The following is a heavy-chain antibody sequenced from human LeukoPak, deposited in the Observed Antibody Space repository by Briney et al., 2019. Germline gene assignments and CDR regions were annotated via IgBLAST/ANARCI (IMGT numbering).Heavy chain of an antibody. J-gene: IGHJ4*02. CDR3: ATYSGSYSSDFDY. Sequence: ASVKVSCKASGYTFTGYYTHWVRQAPGQGLEWVGWINPNSGGTNYAQKFQGRVTMTRDTSISTAYMELSRLRSDDAAVYYCATYSGSYSSDFDYWGQGTLVTVSS. V-gene: IGHV1-2*02. D-gene: IGHD1-26*01. CDR2: INPNSGGT. CDR1: GYTFTGYY.